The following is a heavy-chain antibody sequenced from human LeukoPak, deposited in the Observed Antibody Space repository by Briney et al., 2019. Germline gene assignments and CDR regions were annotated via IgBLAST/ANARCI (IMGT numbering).Heavy chain of an antibody. J-gene: IGHJ5*02. CDR3: AKDRADYGDPFDP. CDR2: IRHDGSNK. CDR1: GFTFSSYG. D-gene: IGHD4-17*01. V-gene: IGHV3-30*02. Sequence: GGSLRVSCAASGFTFSSYGMHWVRQAPGKGLEWVAFIRHDGSNKYYADSVKGRFTISRDNSKNTLYLQMNSLRAEDTAVYYCAKDRADYGDPFDPWGQGTLVTVSS.